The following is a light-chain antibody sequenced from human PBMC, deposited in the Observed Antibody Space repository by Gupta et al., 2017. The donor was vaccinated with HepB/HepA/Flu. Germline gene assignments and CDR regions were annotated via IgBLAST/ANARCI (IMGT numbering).Light chain of an antibody. CDR1: QSVKND. CDR2: GAS. V-gene: IGKV3-15*01. Sequence: PGERVTLSCRASQSVKNDLAWYKQTPGQAPRLLIFGASNRATGIPARFSGSGYGTDFTLTISSRQSEDFAVYYCQQYKNWPPITFGGGTKVEIK. CDR3: QQYKNWPPIT. J-gene: IGKJ4*01.